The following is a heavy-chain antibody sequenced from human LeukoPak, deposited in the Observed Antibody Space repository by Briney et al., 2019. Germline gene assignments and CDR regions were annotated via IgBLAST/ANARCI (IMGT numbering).Heavy chain of an antibody. CDR1: GLTFSTSP. J-gene: IGHJ4*02. V-gene: IGHV3-23*01. Sequence: SGGSLRLSCAASGLTFSTSPMNWVRLSPGNRLEWVSTSGTSGDTYYADSVKGRFTISRDNSKSTLSLQMANLKVEDTAVYYCATKNPWYYPHDSWGQGTLVTVSP. D-gene: IGHD3-10*01. CDR2: SGTSGDT. CDR3: ATKNPWYYPHDS.